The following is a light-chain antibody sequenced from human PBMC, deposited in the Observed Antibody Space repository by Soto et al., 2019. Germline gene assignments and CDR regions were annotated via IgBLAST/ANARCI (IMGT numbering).Light chain of an antibody. CDR2: GAS. V-gene: IGKV1-8*01. Sequence: AIRMTQSPSSLSASAGDRVALLVRPIQMVAGYLAGYQQKPGQAPKLLIYGASTLQSGVPSRFSGGGSGTDFTLTISCLQSEDFATYYCQHYKNYPWTFGQGTKVEIK. CDR1: QMVAGY. J-gene: IGKJ1*01. CDR3: QHYKNYPWT.